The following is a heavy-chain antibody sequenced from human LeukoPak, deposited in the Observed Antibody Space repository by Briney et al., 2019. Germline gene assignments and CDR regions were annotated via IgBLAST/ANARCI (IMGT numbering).Heavy chain of an antibody. J-gene: IGHJ4*02. D-gene: IGHD3-3*01. CDR1: GFTFSNYE. V-gene: IGHV3-48*03. CDR3: ARDERLLSFLK. CDR2: ISSSGSTI. Sequence: GGSLRLSCAASGFTFSNYEMNWVRQAPGKGLEWVSYISSSGSTIYYADSVKGRFTISRDNAKNSLYLQMNSLRAEDTAIYYCARDERLLSFLKWGQGTLVTVSS.